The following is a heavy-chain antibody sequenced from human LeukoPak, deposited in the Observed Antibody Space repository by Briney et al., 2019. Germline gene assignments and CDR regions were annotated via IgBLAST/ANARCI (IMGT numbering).Heavy chain of an antibody. J-gene: IGHJ4*02. D-gene: IGHD3-22*01. CDR3: ARQGYYDSSGYYHFDY. CDR1: GGSISSYY. CDR2: IYYSGST. Sequence: SETLSLTCTVSGGSISSYYWSWIRQPPGKGLEWIGYIYYSGSTNYNPSLKSRVTISVDTSKNQFSLKLSSVTAADTAVYYCARQGYYDSSGYYHFDYWGQGTLVTVSS. V-gene: IGHV4-59*01.